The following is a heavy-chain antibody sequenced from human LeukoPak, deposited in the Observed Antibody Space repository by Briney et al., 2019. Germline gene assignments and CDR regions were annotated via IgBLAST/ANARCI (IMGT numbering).Heavy chain of an antibody. D-gene: IGHD3-22*01. CDR3: ARAYYYDSSGYSSYWYFDL. CDR2: IYYSGST. Sequence: SETLSLTCTVSGGSISSYYWSWIRQPPGKGLEWIGYIYYSGSTNYNPSLKSRVTISVDTSKSQFSLKLSSVTAADTAVYYCARAYYYDSSGYSSYWYFDLWGRGTLVTVSS. CDR1: GGSISSYY. V-gene: IGHV4-59*01. J-gene: IGHJ2*01.